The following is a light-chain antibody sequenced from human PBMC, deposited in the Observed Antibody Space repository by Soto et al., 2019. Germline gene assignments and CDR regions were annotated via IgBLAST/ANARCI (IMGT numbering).Light chain of an antibody. CDR1: SNDVGHSSF. J-gene: IGLJ1*01. CDR2: EVS. V-gene: IGLV2-8*01. CDR3: NAQADNGKHV. Sequence: QSALTQPPSASGSPGQSVTISCTGNSNDVGHSSFISWYQQHPGKGPKLIIYEVSKRPSGVPDRFSGSKSGNTASLSVSGIQDEDEAYYFCNAQADNGKHVFGTGTKVTVL.